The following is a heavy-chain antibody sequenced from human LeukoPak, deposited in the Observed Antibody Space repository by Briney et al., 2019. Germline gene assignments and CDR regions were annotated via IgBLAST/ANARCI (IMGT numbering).Heavy chain of an antibody. J-gene: IGHJ4*02. D-gene: IGHD2-15*01. CDR2: ISGTVDNT. CDR1: GFTFSNFA. CDR3: AKASTAPAHYPHYFGY. V-gene: IGHV3-23*01. Sequence: GGSLRLSCAASGFTFSNFAMVWVRQAPGKGLEWVFSISGTVDNTYYTDSVKGRFTISRDNSKNTLYLQMNSLRAEDTAIYYCAKASTAPAHYPHYFGYWGQGTLVTVSS.